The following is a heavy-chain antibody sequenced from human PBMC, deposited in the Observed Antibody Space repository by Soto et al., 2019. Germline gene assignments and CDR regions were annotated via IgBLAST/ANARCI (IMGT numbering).Heavy chain of an antibody. D-gene: IGHD3-10*01. J-gene: IGHJ6*03. CDR2: IHNTGST. CDR1: GGSISSYY. CDR3: AGASGTYYKLGRYYYDYYMDV. V-gene: IGHV4-59*01. Sequence: SETLSLTCIVSGGSISSYYWSWIRQPPGKGLEWIGYIHNTGSTNYNPSLESRVTISADTSNNQFSLKLSSVTTADPAVYYCAGASGTYYKLGRYYYDYYMDVWGKGTTVTVSS.